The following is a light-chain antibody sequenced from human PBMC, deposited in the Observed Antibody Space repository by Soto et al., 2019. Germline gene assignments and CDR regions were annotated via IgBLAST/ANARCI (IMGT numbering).Light chain of an antibody. J-gene: IGKJ5*01. CDR2: GAS. CDR3: QQYGSSPLT. Sequence: EIVLTQSPGTLSLSPGERATLSCRASQSVGSSYLAWYQQKPGQAPRLLVYGASSRATGIPDRFSGSGSGADFTLTISRLEPDDFAVYYCQQYGSSPLTFGQGTRLEIK. V-gene: IGKV3-20*01. CDR1: QSVGSSY.